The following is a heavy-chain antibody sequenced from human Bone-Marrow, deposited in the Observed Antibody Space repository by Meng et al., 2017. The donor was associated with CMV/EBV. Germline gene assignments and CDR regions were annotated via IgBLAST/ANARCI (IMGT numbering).Heavy chain of an antibody. V-gene: IGHV1-24*01. CDR2: FDPEDGET. J-gene: IGHJ3*02. CDR3: ATARLPTIFGVVYDAFAI. Sequence: ASVKVFCKVSGYTLTELSMHWVRQAPGKGLEWMGGFDPEDGETIYAQKFQGRVTMTEDTSTDTAYMELSSLRSEDTAVYYCATARLPTIFGVVYDAFAIWGQGPRVTSSS. CDR1: GYTLTELS. D-gene: IGHD3-3*01.